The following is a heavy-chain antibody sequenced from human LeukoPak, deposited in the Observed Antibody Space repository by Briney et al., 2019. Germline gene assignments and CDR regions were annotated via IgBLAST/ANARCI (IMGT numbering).Heavy chain of an antibody. J-gene: IGHJ4*02. CDR1: GFTFSSYW. CDR3: ARAAYNSGPDY. CDR2: IHSDGSGA. V-gene: IGHV3-74*01. Sequence: GGSLRLSCAASGFTFSSYWMNWVRQAPGKGLVCVAHIHSDGSGASYADSVKGRFTVSRDNAKNTLYLQMNSLRAEDTAVYYCARAAYNSGPDYWGQGILVTVSS. D-gene: IGHD6-19*01.